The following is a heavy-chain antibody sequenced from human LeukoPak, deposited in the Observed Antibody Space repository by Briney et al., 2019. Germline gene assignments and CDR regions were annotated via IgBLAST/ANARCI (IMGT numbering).Heavy chain of an antibody. V-gene: IGHV3-7*01. D-gene: IGHD4/OR15-4a*01. CDR1: GFTFSTSR. J-gene: IGHJ4*02. CDR3: TRDRAYGALDY. Sequence: GGSLRLSCAASGFTFSTSRMTWVRQAPGKGLEWVANINGDGSLNGHVASVKGRFTISRDNAKNSVYLQMISLRDEDTAVYYCTRDRAYGALDYWGQGTLVTVSS. CDR2: INGDGSLN.